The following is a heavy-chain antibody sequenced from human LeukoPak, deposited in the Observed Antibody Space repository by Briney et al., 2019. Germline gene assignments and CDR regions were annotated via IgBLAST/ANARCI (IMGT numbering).Heavy chain of an antibody. CDR1: GGSISSYY. V-gene: IGHV4-59*01. CDR2: IYYSGST. CDR3: ARLRPDYDILTGFPMDV. Sequence: SETLSLTCTVSGGSISSYYWSWIRQPPGKGLEWIGYIYYSGSTNYNPSLKRRVTQSVDTSKNQFSLKLSSVIAVDTAVYYCARLRPDYDILTGFPMDVWGPGTTVTVSS. D-gene: IGHD3-9*01. J-gene: IGHJ6*02.